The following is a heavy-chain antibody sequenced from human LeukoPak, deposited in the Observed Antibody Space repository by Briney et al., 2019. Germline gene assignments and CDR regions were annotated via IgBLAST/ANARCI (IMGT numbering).Heavy chain of an antibody. CDR2: INQDGSER. D-gene: IGHD6-19*01. V-gene: IGHV3-7*05. CDR1: GFRFGSYW. CDR3: ARGGWPLDS. Sequence: QTGGSLRLSCAASGFRFGSYWMSWVRQAPGKGLEWVANINQDGSERYYVDSVKGRFTLSRDNAKNSLYLQMNSLRVEDTAVYFCARGGWPLDSWGRGALVTVSS. J-gene: IGHJ4*02.